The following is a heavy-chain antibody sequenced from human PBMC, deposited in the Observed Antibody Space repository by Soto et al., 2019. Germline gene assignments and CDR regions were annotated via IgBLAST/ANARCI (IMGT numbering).Heavy chain of an antibody. CDR1: GFTFSSYG. CDR3: AKDHSLIEYSSSSGGLDY. V-gene: IGHV3-30*18. D-gene: IGHD6-6*01. CDR2: ISYDGSNK. Sequence: GGSLRLSCAASGFTFSSYGMHWVRQAPGKGLEWVAVISYDGSNKYYADSVKGRFTISRDNSKNTLYLQMNSLRAEDTAVYYCAKDHSLIEYSSSSGGLDYWGQGTLVTVSS. J-gene: IGHJ4*02.